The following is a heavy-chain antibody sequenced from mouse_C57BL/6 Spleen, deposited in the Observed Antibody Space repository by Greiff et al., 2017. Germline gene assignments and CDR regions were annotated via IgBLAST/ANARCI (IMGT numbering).Heavy chain of an antibody. J-gene: IGHJ4*01. CDR2: INPSNGGT. D-gene: IGHD1-1*01. CDR1: GYTFTSYW. CDR3: ARGNYYGSSSLYYYAMDY. Sequence: QVQLQQPGTELVKPGASVKLSCKASGYTFTSYWMNWVKQRPGQGLEWIGNINPSNGGTNYNEKFKSKATLTVDKSSSTAYMQLSSLTSEDSAVYYCARGNYYGSSSLYYYAMDYWGQGTSVTVSS. V-gene: IGHV1-53*01.